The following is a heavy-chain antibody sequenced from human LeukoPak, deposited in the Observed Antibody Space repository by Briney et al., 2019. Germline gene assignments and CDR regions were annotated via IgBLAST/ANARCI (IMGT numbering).Heavy chain of an antibody. D-gene: IGHD3-10*01. J-gene: IGHJ5*02. Sequence: SYDINXVRQASGQGLEWMGWMNPNNGNTGYAQKFQGRVTMTRDTSISTAYMELRGLRSDDTAVYYCVRDGEGVAISVNYWFDPWGQGTLVTVSS. CDR2: MNPNNGNT. CDR1: SYD. V-gene: IGHV1-8*01. CDR3: VRDGEGVAISVNYWFDP.